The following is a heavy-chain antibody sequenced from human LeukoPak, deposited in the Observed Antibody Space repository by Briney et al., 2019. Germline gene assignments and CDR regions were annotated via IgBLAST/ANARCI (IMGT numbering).Heavy chain of an antibody. V-gene: IGHV5-51*01. CDR2: IYPGDSDT. CDR1: GYTFTSYW. Sequence: GESLKISCXGSGYTFTSYWIGWVRQMPGKGLEWMGIIYPGDSDTRHSPSFQGQVTISADKSISTAYLQWSSLKASDTAMYSCARGYCSSTSCYTGLGYFDYWGQGTLVTVSS. CDR3: ARGYCSSTSCYTGLGYFDY. D-gene: IGHD2-2*02. J-gene: IGHJ4*02.